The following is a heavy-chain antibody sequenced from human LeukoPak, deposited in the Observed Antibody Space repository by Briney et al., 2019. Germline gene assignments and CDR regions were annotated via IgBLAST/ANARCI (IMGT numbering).Heavy chain of an antibody. CDR2: INPNSGGT. CDR1: GYTFTGYY. D-gene: IGHD4-17*01. Sequence: ASVKVSCKASGYTFTGYYMHWVRQAPGQGLEWMGWINPNSGGTNYAQKFQGRVTMTRDTSISTAYMELSRLRSDDTVVYYCARAAYDYGDSLDYWGQGTLVTVSS. CDR3: ARAAYDYGDSLDY. V-gene: IGHV1-2*02. J-gene: IGHJ4*02.